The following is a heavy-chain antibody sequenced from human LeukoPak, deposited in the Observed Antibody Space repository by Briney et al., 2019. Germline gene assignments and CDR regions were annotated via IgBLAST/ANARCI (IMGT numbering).Heavy chain of an antibody. CDR3: ARGFVGVVAVFDVLNI. CDR2: INHSGST. CDR1: GGSFSGYY. J-gene: IGHJ3*02. D-gene: IGHD2-15*01. V-gene: IGHV4-34*01. Sequence: SETLSLTCAVYGGSFSGYYWSWIRQPPGKGLEWIGEINHSGSTNYNPSLKSRVTISVDTSKNQFSLKLSSVTAADTAVYYCARGFVGVVAVFDVLNIWGKGKRVTVSS.